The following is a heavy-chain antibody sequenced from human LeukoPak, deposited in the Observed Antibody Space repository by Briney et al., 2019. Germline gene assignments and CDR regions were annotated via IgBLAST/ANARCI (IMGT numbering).Heavy chain of an antibody. CDR1: GYTFTGYY. CDR3: ARVCQPFVYKVFDY. Sequence: ASVKVPCKASGYTFTGYYMHWVRQAPGQGLEWMGWINPNSGGTNYAQKFQGRVTMTRDTSISTAYMELSRLRSDDTAVYYCARVCQPFVYKVFDYWGQGTLVTVSS. D-gene: IGHD1-14*01. V-gene: IGHV1-2*02. CDR2: INPNSGGT. J-gene: IGHJ4*02.